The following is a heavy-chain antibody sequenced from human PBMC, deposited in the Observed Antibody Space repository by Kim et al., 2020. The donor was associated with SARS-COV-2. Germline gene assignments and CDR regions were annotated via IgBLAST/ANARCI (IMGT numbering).Heavy chain of an antibody. CDR1: GYTFTSYD. J-gene: IGHJ6*02. V-gene: IGHV1-8*01. D-gene: IGHD3-3*01. CDR3: ARGGAVPYYDFWSGYYSPYGMDV. Sequence: ASVKVSCKASGYTFTSYDINWVRQATGQGLEWMGWMNPNSGNTGYAQKFQGRVTMTRNTSISTAYMELSSLRSEDTAVYYCARGGAVPYYDFWSGYYSPYGMDVWGQGTTVTVSS. CDR2: MNPNSGNT.